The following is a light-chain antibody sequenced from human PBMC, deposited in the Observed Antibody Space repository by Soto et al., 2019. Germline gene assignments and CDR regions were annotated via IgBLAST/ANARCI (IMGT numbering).Light chain of an antibody. CDR2: KVS. CDR3: MQGTHWPLT. V-gene: IGKV2-30*01. CDR1: QSLVYNDGNTY. J-gene: IGKJ4*01. Sequence: DVVMTQSPLSLPVTLGQPASISCRSSQSLVYNDGNTYLSWFQQRPGQSPRRLIYKVSNRDSGVPDRFSGSGSGTGFALKISRVEAEDVGIYYCMQGTHWPLTFGGGTKVEIK.